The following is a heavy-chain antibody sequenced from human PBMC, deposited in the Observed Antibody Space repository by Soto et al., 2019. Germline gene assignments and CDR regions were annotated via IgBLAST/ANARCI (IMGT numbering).Heavy chain of an antibody. CDR3: ARDKITGLLDY. CDR2: INHSGST. D-gene: IGHD2-8*02. V-gene: IGHV4-34*01. Sequence: QVQLQQWGAGLLKPSETLSLTCAVYGGSFSGYYWTWIRQPPGTGLEWIGEINHSGSTNYNPSLTSLVTISVATSKNQSSLKLTSVTAADTAVYYCARDKITGLLDYWGQGTLVTVSS. CDR1: GGSFSGYY. J-gene: IGHJ4*02.